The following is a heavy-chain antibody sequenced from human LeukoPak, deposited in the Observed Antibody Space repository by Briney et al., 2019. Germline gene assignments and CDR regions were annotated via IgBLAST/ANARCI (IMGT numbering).Heavy chain of an antibody. CDR2: IYSGGST. J-gene: IGHJ4*02. Sequence: GGSLRLSCAASGLTGSHNYMSWVRQAPGKGLEWVSVIYSGGSTYYADSVKGRFTISRDNSKNTLYLQMNSLRAEDTAVYYCARTMVRGVIILDYFDYWGQGTLVTVSS. CDR3: ARTMVRGVIILDYFDY. CDR1: GLTGSHNY. V-gene: IGHV3-53*01. D-gene: IGHD3-10*01.